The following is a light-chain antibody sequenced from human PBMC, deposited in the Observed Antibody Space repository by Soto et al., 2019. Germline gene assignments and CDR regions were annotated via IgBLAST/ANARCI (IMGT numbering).Light chain of an antibody. V-gene: IGKV3-11*01. CDR3: QHRNNRPFS. CDR2: DAS. J-gene: IGKJ3*01. CDR1: QSVSNY. Sequence: EIVLTQSPATLSLSPGERATLSCRASQSVSNYLAWYQQRPSQAPRLLIYDASNRATGIPARFSGSGSGTDFTLTISGLEPEDFAIYYCQHRNNRPFSFGPGTKVDIK.